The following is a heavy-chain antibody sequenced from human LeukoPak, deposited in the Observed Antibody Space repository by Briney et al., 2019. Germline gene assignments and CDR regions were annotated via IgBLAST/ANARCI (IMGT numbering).Heavy chain of an antibody. Sequence: SETLSLTCAVYGGSSSGYYWSWIRQPPGKGLEWIGEINHSGSTNYNPSLKSRVTISVDTSKNQFSLKLSSVTAADTAVYYCARVTYCSSTSCYSRGRPNYFDYWGQGTLVTVSS. V-gene: IGHV4-34*01. J-gene: IGHJ4*02. D-gene: IGHD2-2*01. CDR3: ARVTYCSSTSCYSRGRPNYFDY. CDR1: GGSSSGYY. CDR2: INHSGST.